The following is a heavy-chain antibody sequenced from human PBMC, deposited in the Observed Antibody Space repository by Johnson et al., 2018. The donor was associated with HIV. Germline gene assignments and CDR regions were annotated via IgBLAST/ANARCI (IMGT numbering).Heavy chain of an antibody. Sequence: VQLVESGGGLVQPGRSLRLSCAASGFTFSSYAMHWVRQAPGKGLEWVSGINWNGGSTNYADSVKGRFTISRDNAKNSLYRQMHSLRAEDTALYYCVRGGLGYQNIHDALDIWGQGTMVTVSS. CDR3: VRGGLGYQNIHDALDI. CDR2: INWNGGST. D-gene: IGHD2-2*01. V-gene: IGHV3-20*04. CDR1: GFTFSSYA. J-gene: IGHJ3*02.